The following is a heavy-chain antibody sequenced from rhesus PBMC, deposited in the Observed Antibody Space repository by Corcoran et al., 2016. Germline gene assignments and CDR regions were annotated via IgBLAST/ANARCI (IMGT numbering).Heavy chain of an antibody. Sequence: QLQLQESGPGLVKPSETLSLTCAVSGGSISSNWWRWIRQPPGKGLEWIGRISGSGGSTNYNPSLKRRVTISTYTSKNQLSLKLISVTAADTAVYDCARGGAASGPFDYWGQGVLVTVSS. CDR3: ARGGAASGPFDY. D-gene: IGHD6-25*01. CDR1: GGSISSNW. V-gene: IGHV4-173*01. CDR2: ISGSGGST. J-gene: IGHJ4*01.